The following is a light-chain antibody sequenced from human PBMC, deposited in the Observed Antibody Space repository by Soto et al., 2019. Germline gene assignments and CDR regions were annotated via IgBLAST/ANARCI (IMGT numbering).Light chain of an antibody. J-gene: IGLJ2*01. CDR3: QTWGTGLPLI. V-gene: IGLV4-69*01. CDR1: SGHSNYA. Sequence: QSVLTQSPSASASLGASVKLTCTLSSGHSNYAIAWHQQQPEKGPRFLMKLNSDGSHSKGDGIPDRFSGSISGAERYLTISSLQSEDEADYYCQTWGTGLPLIFGGGTKLTVL. CDR2: LNSDGSH.